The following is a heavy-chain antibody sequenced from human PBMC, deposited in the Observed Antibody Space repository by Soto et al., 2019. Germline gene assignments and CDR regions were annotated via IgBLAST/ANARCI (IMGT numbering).Heavy chain of an antibody. J-gene: IGHJ4*02. CDR2: MYYSGST. D-gene: IGHD3-16*01. CDR1: GGSISSGGYY. Sequence: QVQLQESGPGLLKPSQTLFLTCTVSGGSISSGGYYWSWIRQHPGKGLEWIGYMYYSGSTYYNPSLKSRVTISVDTSKNQFSLKLSSVTAADTAVYSCARDWGRDGCFNYWGQGTLVTVSS. CDR3: ARDWGRDGCFNY. V-gene: IGHV4-31*03.